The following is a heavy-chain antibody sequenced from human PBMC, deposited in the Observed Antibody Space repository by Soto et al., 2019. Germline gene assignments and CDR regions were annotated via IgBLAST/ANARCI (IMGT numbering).Heavy chain of an antibody. Sequence: GGSLRLSCAASGFTFDDYAMHWVRQAPGKGLEWVSGISWNSGSIGYADSVKGRFTISRDNAKNSLYLQMNSLRAEDTTLYYCAKDIWNDYGDYQNYFDYWGQGTLVTVSS. CDR1: GFTFDDYA. CDR3: AKDIWNDYGDYQNYFDY. J-gene: IGHJ4*02. CDR2: ISWNSGSI. V-gene: IGHV3-9*01. D-gene: IGHD4-17*01.